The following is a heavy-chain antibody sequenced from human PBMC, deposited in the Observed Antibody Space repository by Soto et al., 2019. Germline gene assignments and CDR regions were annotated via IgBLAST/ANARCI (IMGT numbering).Heavy chain of an antibody. D-gene: IGHD3-3*01. CDR3: ARDNDFWSGNPGAFDI. CDR1: GFTFSSYW. V-gene: IGHV3-7*03. Sequence: GSLRLSCAASGFTFSSYWMSWVRQAPGKGLEWVANIKQDGSEKYYVDSVKGRFTISRDNAKNSLYLQMNSLRAEDTAVYYCARDNDFWSGNPGAFDIWGQGTMVTVSS. J-gene: IGHJ3*02. CDR2: IKQDGSEK.